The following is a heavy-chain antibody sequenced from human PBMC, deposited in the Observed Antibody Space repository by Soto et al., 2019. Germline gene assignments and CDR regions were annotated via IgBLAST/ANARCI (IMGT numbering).Heavy chain of an antibody. V-gene: IGHV3-48*01. J-gene: IGHJ3*01. CDR2: ISGTGSTT. CDR1: GFTFKTYG. Sequence: DEHLVQSGGGLGQPGGSLRLSCAGSGFTFKTYGMNWVRRAPGKGLEWIAFISGTGSTTDYADSVQGRFIVSRDNSNNSLHLQVNSLRSDDTAVYYCAREGCTSASCYSYIRAFDVWGQGTDVCVSS. D-gene: IGHD2-21*02. CDR3: AREGCTSASCYSYIRAFDV.